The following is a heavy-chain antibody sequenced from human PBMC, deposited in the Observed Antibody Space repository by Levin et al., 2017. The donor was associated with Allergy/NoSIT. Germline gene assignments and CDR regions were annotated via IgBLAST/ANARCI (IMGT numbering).Heavy chain of an antibody. J-gene: IGHJ4*02. CDR3: ASEAPHRAYARALDH. D-gene: IGHD5-12*01. CDR2: IQISGST. Sequence: SETLSLTCTVSGDSINNYFWSWIRQPAGKGLEWIGRIQISGSTNYSPSLKSRVTMSVDTSKNHFSLNQTSVTAADTAVYYCASEAPHRAYARALDHWGQGTLVTVSS. V-gene: IGHV4-4*07. CDR1: GDSINNYF.